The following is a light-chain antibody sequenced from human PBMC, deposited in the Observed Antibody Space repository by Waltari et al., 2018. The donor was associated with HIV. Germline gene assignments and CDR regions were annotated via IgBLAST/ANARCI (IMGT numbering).Light chain of an antibody. Sequence: QSVLPQSPSVSAAPGQRVTLSCSGRSPNIGSHALPWFRQSPGKPPKLLVYHDDLILSGVSERLSASKSGTSASLAINDLQSEDESLYYCATWDDGLNALLFGGGTKVTVL. CDR3: ATWDDGLNALL. CDR2: HDD. J-gene: IGLJ2*01. CDR1: SPNIGSHA. V-gene: IGLV1-36*01.